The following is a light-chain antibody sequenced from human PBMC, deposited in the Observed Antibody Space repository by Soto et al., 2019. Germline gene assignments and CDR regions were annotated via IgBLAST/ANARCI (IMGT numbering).Light chain of an antibody. CDR1: TNDIGSYNY. CDR2: EVT. J-gene: IGLJ3*02. Sequence: QSALTQPASVSGSPGQSITLSCAGTTNDIGSYNYVSWFQQHPGEAPKLIIFEVTHRPSGISTRFSGSKSGNTASLTISDLQAEDEALYYCSSYGGSNNLLFGGGTKVTVL. CDR3: SSYGGSNNLL. V-gene: IGLV2-14*01.